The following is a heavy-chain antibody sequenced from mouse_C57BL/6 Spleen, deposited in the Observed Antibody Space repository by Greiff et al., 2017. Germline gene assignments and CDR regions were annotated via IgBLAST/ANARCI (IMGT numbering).Heavy chain of an antibody. CDR2: LAPADGET. CDR3: ARGGSSHYWYFDV. J-gene: IGHJ1*03. V-gene: IGHV14-2*01. CDR1: VFNIQDYY. D-gene: IGHD1-1*01. Sequence: VQLQQSGAALVQPGASVQLSCTASVFNIQDYYMHWVKQRTEQGLAWIGRLAPADGETKSAPKFPGKATITADTSSNTAYLQLSSLTSEDTAVYDCARGGSSHYWYFDVWGTGTTVTGSS.